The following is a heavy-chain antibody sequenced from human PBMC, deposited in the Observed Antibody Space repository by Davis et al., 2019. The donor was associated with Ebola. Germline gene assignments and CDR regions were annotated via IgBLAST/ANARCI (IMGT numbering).Heavy chain of an antibody. D-gene: IGHD3-10*01. J-gene: IGHJ3*02. Sequence: GESLKISCAASGFTVSSNYMSWVRQAPGKGLEWVSVIYSGGSTYYADSVKGRFTISRDNSKNTLYLQMNSLRAEDTAVYYCAREIWFGELLTVDWNAFDIWGQGTMVTVSS. V-gene: IGHV3-53*01. CDR1: GFTVSSNY. CDR3: AREIWFGELLTVDWNAFDI. CDR2: IYSGGST.